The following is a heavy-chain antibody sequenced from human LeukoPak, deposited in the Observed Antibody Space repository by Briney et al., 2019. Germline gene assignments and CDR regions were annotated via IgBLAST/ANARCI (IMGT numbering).Heavy chain of an antibody. CDR2: INSDGRST. CDR1: GFTFSTYW. J-gene: IGHJ4*02. Sequence: GGSLRLSCGASGFTFSTYWMHLVRQAPGKGLVWVSRINSDGRSTNYADSVKGRFTISRDNAKNTLYLQMNSLRADDTAVYYCAAVGGSGSYHKYWGPGTLVTVSS. D-gene: IGHD3-10*01. V-gene: IGHV3-74*01. CDR3: AAVGGSGSYHKY.